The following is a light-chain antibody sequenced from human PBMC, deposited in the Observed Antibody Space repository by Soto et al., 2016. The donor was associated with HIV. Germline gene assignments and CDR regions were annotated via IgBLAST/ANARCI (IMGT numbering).Light chain of an antibody. CDR2: DDN. J-gene: IGLJ2*01. Sequence: YELTQPPSVSVVPGKTATIPCEGNNIGSESVHWYHQKPGRAPVLIVYDDNERPSGIPERFSGSNSGNTATLTISRVEAGDEADYYCQVWDSSSDHVVFGGGTKLTVL. CDR3: QVWDSSSDHVV. CDR1: NIGSES. V-gene: IGLV3-21*01.